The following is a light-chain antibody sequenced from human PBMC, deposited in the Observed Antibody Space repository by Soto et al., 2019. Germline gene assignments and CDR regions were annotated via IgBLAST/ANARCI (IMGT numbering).Light chain of an antibody. V-gene: IGKV3-20*01. CDR2: GAS. CDR1: QSVSSNY. CDR3: QQYGTSPIT. Sequence: EIVLTQSPGTLSLSPGERVTVSCRASQSVSSNYLAWYQQKPGQAPRLLIYGASSRATGIPDTFRGSGSGTDFTLTISRLEPEDFAVYYCQQYGTSPITFGPGTKVDIK. J-gene: IGKJ3*01.